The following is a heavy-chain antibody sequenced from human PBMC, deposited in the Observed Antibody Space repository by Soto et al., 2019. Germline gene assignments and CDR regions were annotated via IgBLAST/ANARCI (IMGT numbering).Heavy chain of an antibody. CDR1: GFTFSSYW. CDR2: INEDGSDK. V-gene: IGHV3-7*01. J-gene: IGHJ4*02. CDR3: ARGGLQGSGNHYNDN. Sequence: EVQLVESGGGLVQPGGSLRLSCAASGFTFSSYWMSWVRQAPGKGLEWVANINEDGSDKNYVDSVKGRFTISRDNAKNSLSLQMNSLSAEDTAVYHCARGGLQGSGNHYNDNWGQGTLVTVSS. D-gene: IGHD3-10*01.